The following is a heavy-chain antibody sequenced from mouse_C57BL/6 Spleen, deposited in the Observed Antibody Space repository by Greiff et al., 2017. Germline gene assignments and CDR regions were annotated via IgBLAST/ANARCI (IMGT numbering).Heavy chain of an antibody. D-gene: IGHD1-1*01. CDR1: GYSFTGYY. CDR2: INPSTGGT. V-gene: IGHV1-42*01. CDR3: ARGLRHLGYAMDY. Sequence: VQLKESGPELVKPGASVKISCKASGYSFTGYYMNWVKQSPEKSLEWIGEINPSTGGTTYNQKFKAKATLTVDKSSSTAYMQLKSLTSEDSAVYYCARGLRHLGYAMDYWGQGTSVTVSS. J-gene: IGHJ4*01.